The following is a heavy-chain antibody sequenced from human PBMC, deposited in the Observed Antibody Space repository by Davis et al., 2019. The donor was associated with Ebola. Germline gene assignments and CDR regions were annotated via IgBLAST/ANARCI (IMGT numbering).Heavy chain of an antibody. CDR1: GYTFTGYY. D-gene: IGHD3-10*01. V-gene: IGHV1-2*02. CDR3: ARYYGSGSWGYYFDY. CDR2: INPNSGGT. J-gene: IGHJ4*02. Sequence: ASVKVSCKASGYTFTGYYIHWVRQAPGQGLEWMGWINPNSGGTNYAQKFQGRVTMTRDTSINTAYMELSRLRSDDTAVYYCARYYGSGSWGYYFDYWGQGTLVTVSS.